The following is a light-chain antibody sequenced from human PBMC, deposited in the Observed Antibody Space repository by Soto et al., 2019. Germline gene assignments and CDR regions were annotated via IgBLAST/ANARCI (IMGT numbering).Light chain of an antibody. V-gene: IGKV3-20*01. J-gene: IGKJ3*01. CDR1: QTSSRDD. CDR3: YQYYSSPHT. Sequence: EIVLTQSPGTLSLSPGETATLSCRTSQTSSRDDLAWYQQRPGQAPRLLISAASRRATGIPDRFNGYGSGTDFTLTISSLEPEDFGVYYCYQYYSSPHTFGPGTRVDIK. CDR2: AAS.